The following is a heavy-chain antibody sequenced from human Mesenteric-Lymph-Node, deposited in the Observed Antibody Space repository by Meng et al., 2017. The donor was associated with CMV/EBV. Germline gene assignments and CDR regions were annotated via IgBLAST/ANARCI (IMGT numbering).Heavy chain of an antibody. J-gene: IGHJ6*02. V-gene: IGHV4-39*07. CDR3: ARSPLALMVYGIGERYHYGMDV. Sequence: SETLSLTCTVSGGSISSSSYYWGWIRQPPGKGLEWIGSIYYSGSTYYNPSLKSRVTISVDTSKNQFSLKLSSVTAADTAVYYCARSPLALMVYGIGERYHYGMDVWGQGTTVTVSS. CDR2: IYYSGST. CDR1: GGSISSSSYY. D-gene: IGHD2-8*01.